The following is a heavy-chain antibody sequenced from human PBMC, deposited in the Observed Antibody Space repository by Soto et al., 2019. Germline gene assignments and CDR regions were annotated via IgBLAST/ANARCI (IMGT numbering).Heavy chain of an antibody. CDR1: GFTFSSYA. CDR2: ISGSGDST. J-gene: IGHJ4*02. V-gene: IGHV3-23*01. Sequence: GGSLRLSCAASGFTFSSYAMSWVRQAPGKGLEWVSVISGSGDSTYYADSVKGRFTISRDNSKNTLYLQMNSLRAEDTAIYYCAKRGSGSQFDYWGQGTLVTVSS. CDR3: AKRGSGSQFDY. D-gene: IGHD1-26*01.